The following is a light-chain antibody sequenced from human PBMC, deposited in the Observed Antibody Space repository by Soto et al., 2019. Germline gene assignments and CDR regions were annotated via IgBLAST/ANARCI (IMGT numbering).Light chain of an antibody. CDR2: GNS. CDR3: QSFDNTLSASI. Sequence: QLVLTQPHSLSGAPGQRVTISCSGRGSNIGANFDVHWYKQLPGTAPQVVIYGNSNRPSGVPDRFSGSKSGAYASLVITGLRADDEAEYYCQSFDNTLSASIFGGVTKVTVL. V-gene: IGLV1-40*01. CDR1: GSNIGANFD. J-gene: IGLJ2*01.